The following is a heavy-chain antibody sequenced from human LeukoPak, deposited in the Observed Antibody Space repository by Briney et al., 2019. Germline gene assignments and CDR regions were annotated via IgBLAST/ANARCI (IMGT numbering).Heavy chain of an antibody. CDR2: IIPIFGTA. CDR3: ARSAWFGDYFDY. CDR1: GGTFSSYA. V-gene: IGHV1-69*13. Sequence: ASVKVSCKASGGTFSSYAISWVRQPPGQGLEWMGGIIPIFGTANYAQKFQGRVTITADESTSTAYMELSSLRSEDTAVYYCARSAWFGDYFDYWGQGTLVTVSS. J-gene: IGHJ4*02. D-gene: IGHD3-10*01.